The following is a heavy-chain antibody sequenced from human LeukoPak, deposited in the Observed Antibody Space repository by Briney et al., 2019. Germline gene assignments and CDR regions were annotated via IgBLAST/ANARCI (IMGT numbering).Heavy chain of an antibody. CDR2: ISRSSTYI. J-gene: IGHJ4*02. Sequence: GGSLRLSCAASGFTFSTYSMNWVRQAPGKGLEWVSSISRSSTYISYADSVKGRFTISRDNSKNSLYLQMNSLRAEDTAVYYCARSRTTVTYYFDYWGQGTLVTVSS. CDR1: GFTFSTYS. D-gene: IGHD4-17*01. V-gene: IGHV3-21*01. CDR3: ARSRTTVTYYFDY.